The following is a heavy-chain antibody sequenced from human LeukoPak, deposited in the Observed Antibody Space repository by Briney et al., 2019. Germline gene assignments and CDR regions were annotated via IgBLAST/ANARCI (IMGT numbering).Heavy chain of an antibody. CDR2: ISYDGSNK. Sequence: PRRSLRLSCAASGFTFSIYAMHWVRQAPGKGLEWVAVISYDGSNKYYADSVKGRFTISRDNSKNTLSLQMNSLRAEDTAVYYCARDSRPQEQGYSYGYGGFDYWGQGTLVTVSS. V-gene: IGHV3-30-3*01. J-gene: IGHJ4*02. CDR3: ARDSRPQEQGYSYGYGGFDY. D-gene: IGHD5-18*01. CDR1: GFTFSIYA.